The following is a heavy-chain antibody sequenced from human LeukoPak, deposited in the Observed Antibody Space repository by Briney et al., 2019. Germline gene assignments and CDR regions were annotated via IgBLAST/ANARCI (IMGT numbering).Heavy chain of an antibody. CDR1: GYTFTGYY. V-gene: IGHV1-2*02. CDR3: AREGYDFWSGHEFDY. Sequence: ASVKVSCKASGYTFTGYYMHWVRQAPGQGLEWMGWINPNSGGTNYAQKFQGRVTMTRDTSISTAYMELSRLRSEDTAVYYCAREGYDFWSGHEFDYWGQGTLVTVSS. J-gene: IGHJ4*02. D-gene: IGHD3-3*01. CDR2: INPNSGGT.